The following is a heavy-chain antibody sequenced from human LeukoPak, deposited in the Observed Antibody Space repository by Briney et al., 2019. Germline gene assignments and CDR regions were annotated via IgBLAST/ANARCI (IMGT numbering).Heavy chain of an antibody. D-gene: IGHD6-13*01. CDR1: GYTFTDYY. V-gene: IGHV1-2*02. J-gene: IGHJ4*02. Sequence: ASVKVSCKASGYTFTDYYMHWVRQAPGQGLEWMGWINPNSGGTNYAQKFQDRVTMTRDTSISTAYMELSRLRSDDTAVYYCARAIAGAGSKGYFDYWGQGTLVTVSS. CDR2: INPNSGGT. CDR3: ARAIAGAGSKGYFDY.